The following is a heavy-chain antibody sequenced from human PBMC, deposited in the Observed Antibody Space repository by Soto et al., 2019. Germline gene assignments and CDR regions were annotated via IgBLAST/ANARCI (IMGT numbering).Heavy chain of an antibody. CDR2: ISGSGGST. J-gene: IGHJ4*02. CDR1: GFTFSSYA. CDR3: AKALFYYDSSGYDY. Sequence: GGSLRLSCAASGFTFSSYAMSWVRQAPGKGLEWVSAISGSGGSTYYADSVKGRFTISRDNSKNTLYLQMNSLRAEDTAVYYCAKALFYYDSSGYDYWGQGTLVTVSS. V-gene: IGHV3-23*01. D-gene: IGHD3-22*01.